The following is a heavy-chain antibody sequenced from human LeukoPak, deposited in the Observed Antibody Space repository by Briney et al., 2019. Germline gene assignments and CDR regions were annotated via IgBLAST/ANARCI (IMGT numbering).Heavy chain of an antibody. Sequence: SETLSLTCTVSGGSISSSSYYWGWIRQPPGKGLEWIGSIYYSGSTYYNPSLKSRVTISVDTSKNQFSLKLSSVTAADTAVYYCARSVPARWFDPWGQGTLVTVSS. V-gene: IGHV4-39*07. CDR3: ARSVPARWFDP. J-gene: IGHJ5*02. D-gene: IGHD6-6*01. CDR2: IYYSGST. CDR1: GGSISSSSYY.